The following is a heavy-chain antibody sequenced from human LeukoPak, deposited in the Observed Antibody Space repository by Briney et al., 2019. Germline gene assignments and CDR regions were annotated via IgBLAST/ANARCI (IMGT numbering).Heavy chain of an antibody. V-gene: IGHV4-4*07. Sequence: SETLSLTCTVSGGSISSYYWNWIRQPAGKGLEWIGRISTTGSTNCNPSLKSRLTMSVDTSKNQFSLRLSSVSAADTAVYYCAREYSSSSGRTFDYWGQGTLVTVSS. CDR2: ISTTGST. CDR3: AREYSSSSGRTFDY. J-gene: IGHJ4*02. CDR1: GGSISSYY. D-gene: IGHD6-6*01.